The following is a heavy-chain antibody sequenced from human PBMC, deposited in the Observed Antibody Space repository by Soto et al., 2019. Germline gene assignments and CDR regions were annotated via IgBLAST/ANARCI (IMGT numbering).Heavy chain of an antibody. V-gene: IGHV1-69*12. CDR2: IIPIFGTA. CDR3: ARQITILNPFDY. D-gene: IGHD3-3*01. J-gene: IGHJ4*02. Sequence: QVQLVQSGAEVKKPGSSVKVSCKASGGTFSTYVISWVRQAPGQGLEWIGGIIPIFGTANYAQKFQGRVTISADESTSTAYMELSSLRSEDTAVYYCARQITILNPFDYWGQGTLVTVSS. CDR1: GGTFSTYV.